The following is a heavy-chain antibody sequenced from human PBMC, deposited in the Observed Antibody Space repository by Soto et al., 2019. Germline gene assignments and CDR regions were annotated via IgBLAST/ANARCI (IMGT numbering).Heavy chain of an antibody. CDR1: GDSISSSNW. J-gene: IGHJ4*02. CDR2: IYHSGST. D-gene: IGHD1-26*01. CDR3: ARHSGIYFRDY. V-gene: IGHV4-4*02. Sequence: QVQLQESGPGLVKPSGTLSLTCAVSGDSISSSNWWSWVRQPPGKGLEWIGEIYHSGSTNYNPSLKIPVTISVDKSTNQFSLNLNSVTAADTAVYYCARHSGIYFRDYWGQGTLVTVSS.